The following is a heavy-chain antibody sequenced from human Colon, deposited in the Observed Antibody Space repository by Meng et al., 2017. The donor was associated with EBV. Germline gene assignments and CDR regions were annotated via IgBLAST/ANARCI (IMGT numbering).Heavy chain of an antibody. Sequence: QVQLQQWGAGLLKPSETLSLTCAVYGGSFSGYYWTWIRQPPGKGLEWIEEINHSGSTNYNPSLKSRVTISVDTSKNQFSLKLSSVTAADTAVYYCARGLAWFRELLSINWFDPWGQGTLVTVSS. CDR1: GGSFSGYY. D-gene: IGHD3-10*01. J-gene: IGHJ5*02. CDR3: ARGLAWFRELLSINWFDP. CDR2: INHSGST. V-gene: IGHV4-34*02.